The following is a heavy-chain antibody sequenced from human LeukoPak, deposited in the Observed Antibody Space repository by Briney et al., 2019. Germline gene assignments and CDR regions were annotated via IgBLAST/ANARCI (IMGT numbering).Heavy chain of an antibody. Sequence: PGGSLRLSCAASGFTFRNYAMSWVRQAPGKGLEWVSVISISGGTTYYADSVKGRCTISRENSKNTLYLQMNSLRAEDTAVYYCVRNFGWQQFDCWGQGTLVTVSS. CDR2: ISISGGTT. CDR3: VRNFGWQQFDC. J-gene: IGHJ4*02. V-gene: IGHV3-23*01. D-gene: IGHD5-24*01. CDR1: GFTFRNYA.